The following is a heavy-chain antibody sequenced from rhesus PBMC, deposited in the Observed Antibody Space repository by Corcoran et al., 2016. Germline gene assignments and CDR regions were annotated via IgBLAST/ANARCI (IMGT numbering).Heavy chain of an antibody. J-gene: IGHJ4*01. CDR2: INGNSGTT. CDR3: AREVVVVAQYYFDY. CDR1: GASISSHW. Sequence: QVQLQESGPGLAKPSETLSLTCTVSGASISSHWLTWIRQPPGKGLEWIGEINGNSGTTNDNPSLKSRVTISKDASKNQFSLKLSSVTAADTAVYFCAREVVVVAQYYFDYWGQGILVTVSS. V-gene: IGHV4-80*01. D-gene: IGHD2-21*01.